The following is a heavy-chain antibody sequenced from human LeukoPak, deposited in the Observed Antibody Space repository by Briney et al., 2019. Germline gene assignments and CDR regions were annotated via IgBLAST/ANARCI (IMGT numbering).Heavy chain of an antibody. Sequence: GASVKVSCKGSGYSFTNYGIIWVRQTPGQGLQWMGWISAHNGNTNYAQKLQGRVPLTTDTSTSTVYMELRSLTSDDTAVYYCARAETTLLLNYWGQGTLVTVSS. CDR2: ISAHNGNT. J-gene: IGHJ4*02. CDR1: GYSFTNYG. V-gene: IGHV1-18*01. CDR3: ARAETTLLLNY. D-gene: IGHD4-11*01.